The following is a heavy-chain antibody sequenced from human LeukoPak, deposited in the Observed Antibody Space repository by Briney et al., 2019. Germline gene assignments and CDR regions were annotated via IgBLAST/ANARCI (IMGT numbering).Heavy chain of an antibody. CDR1: GGSFSGHY. D-gene: IGHD6-19*01. CDR3: ARGRITWRTAATIGIAVATQYFQH. Sequence: SETLSLTCAVYGGSFSGHYWSWLRHPPGKGREWIGEINHRGSTNYNPPLKSQVTISVDPSKNQFSLRLSSVTAADTAVYYCARGRITWRTAATIGIAVATQYFQHWGQGTLVTVSS. V-gene: IGHV4-34*01. J-gene: IGHJ1*01. CDR2: INHRGST.